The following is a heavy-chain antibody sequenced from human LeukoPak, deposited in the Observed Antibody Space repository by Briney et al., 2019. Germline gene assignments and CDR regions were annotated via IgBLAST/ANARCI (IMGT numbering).Heavy chain of an antibody. J-gene: IGHJ4*02. D-gene: IGHD2-2*01. CDR1: GFTVSSNY. CDR3: ARGYCSSTSCYGVRGYYFDY. Sequence: GGSLRLSCAASGFTVSSNYMSWVRQAPGKGLEWVSVIHSGGSTYYADSVKGRFTISRDNSKNTLYLQMNSLRAEDTAVYYCARGYCSSTSCYGVRGYYFDYWGQGTLVTVSS. CDR2: IHSGGST. V-gene: IGHV3-53*01.